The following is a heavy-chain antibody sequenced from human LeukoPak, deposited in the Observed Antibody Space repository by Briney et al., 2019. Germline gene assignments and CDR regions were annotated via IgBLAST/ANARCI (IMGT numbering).Heavy chain of an antibody. J-gene: IGHJ3*02. CDR2: VSYDGSNK. CDR1: GFTFSSYG. CDR3: AKDRRDGYNTDAFDI. D-gene: IGHD5-24*01. Sequence: GGSLRLSCVASGFTFSSYGMNWVRQAPGKGLEWVAIVSYDGSNKYYAESVKGRFTISRDNSKNTLYLEMNSLRDEDTAVYYCAKDRRDGYNTDAFDIWGQGTMVTVSS. V-gene: IGHV3-30*18.